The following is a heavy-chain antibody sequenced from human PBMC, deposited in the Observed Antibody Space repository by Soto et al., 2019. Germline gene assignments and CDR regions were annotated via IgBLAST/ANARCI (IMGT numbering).Heavy chain of an antibody. D-gene: IGHD3-10*01. CDR2: IIPILGIA. Sequence: QVQLVQSGAEVKKPGSSVKVSCKASGGTFSSYTISWVRQAPGQGLEWMGRIIPILGIANYAQKFQGRVTITADNSTSTAYMELSSLRSEDTAVYYCARDWAYYGSGSYDYYYGMDVWGQGTTVTVSS. CDR1: GGTFSSYT. CDR3: ARDWAYYGSGSYDYYYGMDV. V-gene: IGHV1-69*08. J-gene: IGHJ6*02.